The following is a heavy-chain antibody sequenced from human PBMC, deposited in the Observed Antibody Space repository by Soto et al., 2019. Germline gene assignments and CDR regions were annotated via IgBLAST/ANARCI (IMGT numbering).Heavy chain of an antibody. D-gene: IGHD2-2*01. J-gene: IGHJ6*02. Sequence: QVQLVESGGGVVQPGSSLRLSCEASGFTFSSYAMHGVRQAPGKGLEWVAVISYDGSNKYYADSVKGRFTISRDNSKNTLYLQMNSLRAEDTAVYYCARDLADIVVVPAAMPGYYYYYGMDVWGQGTTVTVSS. CDR1: GFTFSSYA. CDR2: ISYDGSNK. CDR3: ARDLADIVVVPAAMPGYYYYYGMDV. V-gene: IGHV3-30-3*01.